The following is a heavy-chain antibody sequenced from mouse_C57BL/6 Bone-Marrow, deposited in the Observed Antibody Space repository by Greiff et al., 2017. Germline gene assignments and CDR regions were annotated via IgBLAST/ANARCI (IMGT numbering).Heavy chain of an antibody. CDR1: GYTFTSYW. J-gene: IGHJ2*01. D-gene: IGHD2-4*01. V-gene: IGHV1-72*01. CDR3: ARSGYDYEFDY. Sequence: VQLQQPGAELVKPGASVKLSCKASGYTFTSYWMHWVKQRPGRGLEWIGRIDPKSGGTKYNEKFKSKANLTVDKPSSTAYMQLSSLTSEDSAVYYCARSGYDYEFDYWGQGTTLTVSS. CDR2: IDPKSGGT.